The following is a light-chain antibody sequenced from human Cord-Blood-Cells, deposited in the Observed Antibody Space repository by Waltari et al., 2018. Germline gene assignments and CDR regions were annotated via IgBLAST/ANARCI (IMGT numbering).Light chain of an antibody. CDR2: GNS. CDR3: QSYDSSLSGSV. Sequence: QSVLTQPPSVSGAPGQRVTISCTGSRPTTGAGSDVPWYQQLPGTAPKLLIYGNSNRPSGVPDRFSGSKSGTSASLAITGLQAEDEADYYCQSYDSSLSGSVFGGGTKLTVL. CDR1: RPTTGAGSD. J-gene: IGLJ2*01. V-gene: IGLV1-40*01.